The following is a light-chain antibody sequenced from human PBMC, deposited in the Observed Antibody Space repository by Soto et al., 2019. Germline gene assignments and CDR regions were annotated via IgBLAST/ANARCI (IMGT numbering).Light chain of an antibody. CDR1: QSVTTN. V-gene: IGKV3-15*01. CDR3: QQYHSWPHT. Sequence: ETVLTQSPATLSVSPGERATFSCRASQSVTTNLAWYQQKPGQVPRLLIYGASTRATGIPARFSGSGSGTEFTFSISSLQSDDFAIYHCQQYHSWPHTFGQGTKLEIK. J-gene: IGKJ2*01. CDR2: GAS.